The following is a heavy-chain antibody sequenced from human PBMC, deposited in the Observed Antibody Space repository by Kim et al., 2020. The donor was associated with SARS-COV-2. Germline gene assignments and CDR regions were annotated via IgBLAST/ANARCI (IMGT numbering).Heavy chain of an antibody. V-gene: IGHV4-31*03. J-gene: IGHJ4*02. CDR1: GGSVSSGAYY. Sequence: SETLSLTCTVSGGSVSSGAYYWSWIRQHPGKGLEWLGYIYYSGNTYYNPSLKSRLSISVDTSKNQFSLNLSFVTAADTAVYFCARAQVGATTPVLDYWGQGTLVTVSS. D-gene: IGHD1-26*01. CDR3: ARAQVGATTPVLDY. CDR2: IYYSGNT.